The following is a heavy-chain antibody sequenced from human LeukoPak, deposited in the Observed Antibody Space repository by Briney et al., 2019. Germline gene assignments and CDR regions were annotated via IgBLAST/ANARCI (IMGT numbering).Heavy chain of an antibody. Sequence: GGSLRLSCAASGFTFNRDWTAWVRQAPGKGLEWVANIKEDGSEKNYVDSVKGRFTISRDNAENSVYLQMNDLRAEDTGVYYCARYNYDSSGYSYFDYWGQGTLVTVSS. CDR2: IKEDGSEK. D-gene: IGHD3-22*01. CDR3: ARYNYDSSGYSYFDY. V-gene: IGHV3-7*01. CDR1: GFTFNRDW. J-gene: IGHJ4*02.